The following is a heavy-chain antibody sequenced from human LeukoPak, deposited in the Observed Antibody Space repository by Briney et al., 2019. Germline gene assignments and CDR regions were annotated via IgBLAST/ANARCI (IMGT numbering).Heavy chain of an antibody. CDR3: ARGPSASYSQYYFDS. CDR1: GGSINTNY. V-gene: IGHV4-4*07. Sequence: NPSETLSLTCTVSGGSINTNYWTWIRQPAGKGLEWIGRIYISGSTNYNPSLKSRVTMSLDTSKNQFSLKLTSVTAADTAVYYCARGPSASYSQYYFDSWGQGTLVTVSS. CDR2: IYISGST. J-gene: IGHJ4*02. D-gene: IGHD3-22*01.